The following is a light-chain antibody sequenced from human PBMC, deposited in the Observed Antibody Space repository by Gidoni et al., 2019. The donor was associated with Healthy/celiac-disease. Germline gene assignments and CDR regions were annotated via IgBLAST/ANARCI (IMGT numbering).Light chain of an antibody. J-gene: IGKJ2*01. CDR3: QQSYSTPYT. CDR1: QSISSY. CDR2: AAT. V-gene: IGKV1-39*01. Sequence: LQMTHSPSSLSASVGDRVTITCRASQSISSYLNWYQQKPGKAPKLLIYAATSLQRGVPSRFSGRGAGTDFTITISSLQHEDFATYYCQQSYSTPYTFGQGTKLEIK.